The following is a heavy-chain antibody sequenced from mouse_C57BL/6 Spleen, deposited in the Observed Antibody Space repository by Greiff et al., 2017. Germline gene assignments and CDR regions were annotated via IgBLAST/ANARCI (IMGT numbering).Heavy chain of an antibody. D-gene: IGHD1-1*01. CDR1: GYTFTSYW. V-gene: IGHV1-50*01. Sequence: QVQLQQPGAELVKPGASVKLSCKASGYTFTSYWMQWVKQRPGQGLEWIGEIDPSDSYTNYNQKFKGKATLTVDTSSSTAYMQLSSLTSEDSAVYYCARTKGSNYGSSPWLAYWGQGTLVTVSA. J-gene: IGHJ3*01. CDR3: ARTKGSNYGSSPWLAY. CDR2: IDPSDSYT.